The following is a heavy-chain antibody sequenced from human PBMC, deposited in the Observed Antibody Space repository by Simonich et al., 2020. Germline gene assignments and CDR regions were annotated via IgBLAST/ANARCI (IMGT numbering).Heavy chain of an antibody. J-gene: IGHJ4*02. CDR3: ARDRYCSGGSCYYFDY. Sequence: QVQLVESGGGVVQPGRSLRLSCAASGFTFSSYGMHWVRQAPGKGLEWVAVIWYDGSNKYYADSVKGRFTISRDNSKNTLYLKMNSLRAEDTAVHYCARDRYCSGGSCYYFDYWGQGTLVTVSS. CDR1: GFTFSSYG. D-gene: IGHD2-15*01. V-gene: IGHV3-33*01. CDR2: IWYDGSNK.